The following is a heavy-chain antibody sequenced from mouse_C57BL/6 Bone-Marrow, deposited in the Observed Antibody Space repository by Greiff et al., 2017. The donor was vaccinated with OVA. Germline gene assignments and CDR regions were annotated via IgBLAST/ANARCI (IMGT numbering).Heavy chain of an antibody. Sequence: QVQLQQSGAELVKPGASVKLSCKASGYTFTEYTIHWVKQRSGQGLEWIGWFYPGRGRIKYNEKFKDKATLTADKSSSTVYMYLSSLTSEVSSFYFCARHEDSGLLFYWGPGTTLTVSS. CDR1: GYTFTEYT. V-gene: IGHV1-62-2*01. CDR3: ARHEDSGLLFY. J-gene: IGHJ2*01. CDR2: FYPGRGRI. D-gene: IGHD2-10*01.